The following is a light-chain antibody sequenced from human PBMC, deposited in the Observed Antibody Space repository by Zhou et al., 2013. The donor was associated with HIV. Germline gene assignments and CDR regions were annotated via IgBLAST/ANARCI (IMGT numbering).Light chain of an antibody. CDR2: AAS. Sequence: DLQMTQSPSSLSASVGDRVTITCRASQGIRNNLGWYQQRPGGAPKLLIYAASTLQGGVPSRFSGSGSGTEFSLTISGLQPDDFATYFCQQYNTYLLTFGGGTKVEDQT. CDR1: QGIRNN. J-gene: IGKJ4*01. CDR3: QQYNTYLLT. V-gene: IGKV1-17*01.